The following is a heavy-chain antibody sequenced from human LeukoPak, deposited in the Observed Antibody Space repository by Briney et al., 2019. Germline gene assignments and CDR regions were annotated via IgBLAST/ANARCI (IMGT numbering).Heavy chain of an antibody. J-gene: IGHJ4*02. CDR3: ARGFSH. V-gene: IGHV4-61*01. Sequence: SETLSLTCTVSGGSVSSGSYYWSWIRQPPGKGLEWIGYIYYSGSTTYNPSLKSRVTMSIDTSKNQFSLRLSSVTAADTAVYYCARGFSHWGQGTLVTVSS. CDR1: GGSVSSGSYY. CDR2: IYYSGST.